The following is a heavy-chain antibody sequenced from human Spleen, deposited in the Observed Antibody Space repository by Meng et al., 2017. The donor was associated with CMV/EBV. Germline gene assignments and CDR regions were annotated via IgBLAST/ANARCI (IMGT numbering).Heavy chain of an antibody. CDR1: GVSIISSTYF. CDR3: VDQDFWSGSFPLDN. CDR2: IYYGGSN. V-gene: IGHV4-39*01. D-gene: IGHD3-3*01. J-gene: IGHJ4*02. Sequence: SETLSLTCTVSGVSIISSTYFWGWIRQPPGMGLANIGLIYYGGSNYYNPSLTGRLTISVDTSKNHFSLMLSSVTAADTAVYYCVDQDFWSGSFPLDNWGRGTLVTVSS.